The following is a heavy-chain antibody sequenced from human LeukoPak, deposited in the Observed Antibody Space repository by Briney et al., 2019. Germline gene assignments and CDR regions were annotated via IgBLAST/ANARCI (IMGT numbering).Heavy chain of an antibody. D-gene: IGHD3-10*01. CDR2: INSDGSST. CDR1: AFTFSSYW. CDR3: ARGSRAQGNAFDI. V-gene: IGHV3-74*01. J-gene: IGHJ3*02. Sequence: RSGGSLRLSCAASAFTFSSYWMHWVRHAPGKGLVWVSRINSDGSSTTYADSVKGRFTISRDNAKNTLYLQMNSLRAEDTAVCYCARGSRAQGNAFDIWGQGTMVTVSS.